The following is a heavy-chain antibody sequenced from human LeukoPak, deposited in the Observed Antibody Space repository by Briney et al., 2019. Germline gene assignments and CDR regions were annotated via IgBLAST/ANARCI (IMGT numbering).Heavy chain of an antibody. V-gene: IGHV3-30-3*01. CDR2: ISYDGSNK. CDR3: ARDMYYDFWSGYYGGGTLDY. J-gene: IGHJ4*02. CDR1: GFTFSSYA. D-gene: IGHD3-3*01. Sequence: PGGSLRLSCAASGFTFSSYAMHWVRQAPGKGLEWVAVISYDGSNKYYADSVKGRFTISRDNSKNTLYLLMNSLRAEDTAVYYCARDMYYDFWSGYYGGGTLDYWGQGTLVTVSS.